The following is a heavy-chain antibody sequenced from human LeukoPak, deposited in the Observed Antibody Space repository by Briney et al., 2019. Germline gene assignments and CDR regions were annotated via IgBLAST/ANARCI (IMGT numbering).Heavy chain of an antibody. Sequence: GGSLRLSCAASGFTFSSYEMNWVRQAPGKGLEWVSIIYSGDNTYYADSVKGRFTLSRDNSKKTFYLQMNSLRAEDTAVYYCARSSRVDRSSSWSYYFDYWGQGTLVTVSS. V-gene: IGHV3-53*01. CDR2: IYSGDNT. CDR3: ARSSRVDRSSSWSYYFDY. CDR1: GFTFSSYE. J-gene: IGHJ4*02. D-gene: IGHD6-13*01.